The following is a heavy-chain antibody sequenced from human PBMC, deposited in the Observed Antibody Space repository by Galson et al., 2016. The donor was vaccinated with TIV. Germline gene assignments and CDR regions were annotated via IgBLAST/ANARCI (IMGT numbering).Heavy chain of an antibody. CDR3: AKDRGGGTSWYFEY. J-gene: IGHJ4*01. Sequence: LRLSCAVFGFTFDDFAMHWVRRVPGKGPEWVSLISWDGGSTYYADSVKGRFTISRDNSKDSLYLQMNSLRPDDSGLYYCAKDRGGGTSWYFEYWGQGTLVTVTS. CDR2: ISWDGGST. CDR1: GFTFDDFA. V-gene: IGHV3-43D*03. D-gene: IGHD6-13*01.